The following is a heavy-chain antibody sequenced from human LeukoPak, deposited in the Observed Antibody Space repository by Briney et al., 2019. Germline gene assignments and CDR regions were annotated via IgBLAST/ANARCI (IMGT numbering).Heavy chain of an antibody. CDR2: IYYNGIT. CDR1: GDSISSGNFY. V-gene: IGHV4-39*01. CDR3: ARDHGDFVQHD. Sequence: SETLSLTCTVSGDSISSGNFYWGWIRQPPGKELQWIGSIYYNGITHYNPSLESRVTISADTSTNEFSLKLRSVTAADTAMYYCARDHGDFVQHDWGQGTLVTISS. D-gene: IGHD4-17*01. J-gene: IGHJ4*02.